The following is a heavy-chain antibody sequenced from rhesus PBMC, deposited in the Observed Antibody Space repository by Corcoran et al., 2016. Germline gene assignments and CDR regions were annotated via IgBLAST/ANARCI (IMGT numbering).Heavy chain of an antibody. CDR2: ISSIGKTI. Sequence: EVQLVESGGGLVQPGGSLRLSCAASGFTFSSYDMSWVRQAPGKGLDGVSYISSIGKTIYYADSVKGRFTISRDNAKNSLSLQMSSLRAEDTAVYYCTRVDWAAAGTWYFDLWGPGTPITISS. CDR1: GFTFSSYD. V-gene: IGHV3-136*01. J-gene: IGHJ2*01. D-gene: IGHD6-31*01. CDR3: TRVDWAAAGTWYFDL.